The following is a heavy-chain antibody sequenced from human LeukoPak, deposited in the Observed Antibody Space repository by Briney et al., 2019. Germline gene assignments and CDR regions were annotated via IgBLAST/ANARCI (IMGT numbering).Heavy chain of an antibody. D-gene: IGHD6-19*01. J-gene: IGHJ4*02. CDR2: IQQDGRRH. Sequence: GGSLRLSCAASGFTFSSYWRSWVRQAPGKGLEWVANIQQDGRRHTYVASVKGGFTIYRDNAKNSLYLQMNSLRSEDTAVYYCAIETHDSSGWDWGQGTLVTVSS. CDR1: GFTFSSYW. V-gene: IGHV3-7*01. CDR3: AIETHDSSGWD.